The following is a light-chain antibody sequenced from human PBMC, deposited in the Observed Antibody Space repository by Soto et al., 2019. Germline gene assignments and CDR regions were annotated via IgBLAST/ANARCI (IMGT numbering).Light chain of an antibody. CDR3: QQYNNWPFS. J-gene: IGKJ5*01. V-gene: IGKV3-15*01. CDR1: QGVTTN. Sequence: EIVMTQSPDTLSVSPGERATLTCRAGQGVTTNFAWYQRKSGQSPRLLIYDVSIRDTGVPARFSATGSETDFTLTISGLQSGDSAVYFCQQYNNWPFSFGQGTRLEIK. CDR2: DVS.